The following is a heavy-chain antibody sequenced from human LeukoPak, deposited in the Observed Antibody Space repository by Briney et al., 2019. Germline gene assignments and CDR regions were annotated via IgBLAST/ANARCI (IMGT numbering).Heavy chain of an antibody. Sequence: GGSLRLSCAASGFTFSTYWMNWVRQAPGKGLEWVANIKHDGSEKYYADSVMGRSTISRDNAKNSLYLQMNSLRAEDTAVYYCAREKMLPWGQGTLVTVSS. J-gene: IGHJ4*02. V-gene: IGHV3-7*01. D-gene: IGHD3-10*02. CDR3: AREKMLP. CDR1: GFTFSTYW. CDR2: IKHDGSEK.